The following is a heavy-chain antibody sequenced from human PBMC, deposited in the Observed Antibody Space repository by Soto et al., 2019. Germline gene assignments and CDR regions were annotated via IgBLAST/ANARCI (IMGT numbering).Heavy chain of an antibody. V-gene: IGHV3-23*01. CDR2: LSNSGGSI. D-gene: IGHD2-15*01. J-gene: IGHJ4*02. CDR3: AKSLVAVTSRVCFDS. Sequence: DVQLLESGGGLVQPGGSLRLACAASGFTFSNFGMSWVRQAPGKGLEWVSALSNSGGSIYYADSVKGRFTISRDNYKNTLYLQMNSMRAEATAVYYCAKSLVAVTSRVCFDSWGQGTLVTVSS. CDR1: GFTFSNFG.